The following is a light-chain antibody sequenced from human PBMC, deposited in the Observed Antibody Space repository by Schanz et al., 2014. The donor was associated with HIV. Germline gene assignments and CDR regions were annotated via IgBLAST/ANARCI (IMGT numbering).Light chain of an antibody. CDR2: SVT. CDR1: TGAVTSDHC. CDR3: LLSLGADRI. Sequence: QAVVTQEPSLTVSPGGTVTLTCASNTGAVTSDHCPNWFQQKPGQPPRALMYSVTNKHSWTPARFSGSLLGDKAALTLSGAQPEDEAEYFCLLSLGADRIFGGGTKLTVL. J-gene: IGLJ2*01. V-gene: IGLV7-43*01.